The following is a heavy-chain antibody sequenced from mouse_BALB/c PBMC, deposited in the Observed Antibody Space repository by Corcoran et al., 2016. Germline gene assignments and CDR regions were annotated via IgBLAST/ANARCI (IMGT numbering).Heavy chain of an antibody. V-gene: IGHV8-12*01. CDR3: DRRDRYDVGGYAMDY. Sequence: QVTLKESGPGILQPSQTLSLTCSFSGFSLSTSGMGVSWIRQPSGKGLEWLAHIYWDDDKRYNPSLKSRLTISKDTSSNQVFLKITSVDTADTATYYCDRRDRYDVGGYAMDYWGQGTSVTVSS. J-gene: IGHJ4*01. CDR2: IYWDDDK. D-gene: IGHD2-14*01. CDR1: GFSLSTSGMG.